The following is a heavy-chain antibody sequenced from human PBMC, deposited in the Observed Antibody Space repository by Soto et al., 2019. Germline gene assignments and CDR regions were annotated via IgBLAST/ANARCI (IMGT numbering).Heavy chain of an antibody. Sequence: QVQLQESGPGLVKPSQTLSLTCTVSGGSISSGGYYWSWIRQHPGKGLEWIGYIYYSGSTYYNPSLKIRVTISVDTSKNQFSLKLSSVTAADTAVYYCAREMTTVTPGHYFDYWGQGTLVTVSS. CDR1: GGSISSGGYY. CDR2: IYYSGST. CDR3: AREMTTVTPGHYFDY. V-gene: IGHV4-31*03. D-gene: IGHD4-17*01. J-gene: IGHJ4*02.